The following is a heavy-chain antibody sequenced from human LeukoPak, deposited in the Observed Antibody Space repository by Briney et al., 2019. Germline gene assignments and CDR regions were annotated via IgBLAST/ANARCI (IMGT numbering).Heavy chain of an antibody. CDR1: GGSISSYY. Sequence: SETLSLTCTVSGGSISSYYWSWIRQPPGKGLEWIGYIYYSGSTNYNPSLKSRVTISVDTSKNQSSLKLSSVTAADTAVYYCASPQFFDYYDSSGPVDWYFDLWGRGTLVTVSS. CDR3: ASPQFFDYYDSSGPVDWYFDL. CDR2: IYYSGST. V-gene: IGHV4-59*08. D-gene: IGHD3-22*01. J-gene: IGHJ2*01.